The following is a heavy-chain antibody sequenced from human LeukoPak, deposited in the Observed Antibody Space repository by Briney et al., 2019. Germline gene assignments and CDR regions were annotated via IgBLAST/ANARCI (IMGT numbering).Heavy chain of an antibody. CDR1: GGSISSYY. CDR2: ISGSGGDT. J-gene: IGHJ4*02. V-gene: IGHV3-23*01. Sequence: ETLSFTCTVSGGSISSYYWSWIRQPPGKGLEWVSAISGSGGDTYYADSVKGRFTISRDNSKNTLYLQMNTLRAEDTAVYYCAKDGMATLYYFDYWGQGSLVTVSS. CDR3: AKDGMATLYYFDY. D-gene: IGHD5-24*01.